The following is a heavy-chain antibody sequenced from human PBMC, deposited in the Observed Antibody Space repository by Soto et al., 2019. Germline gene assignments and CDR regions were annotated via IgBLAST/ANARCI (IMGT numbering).Heavy chain of an antibody. V-gene: IGHV4-31*03. Sequence: SETLSLTCTVSGGSISSGGYYWSWIRQHPGKGLEWIGYIYYSGSTYYNPSLKSRVTISVDTSKNQFSLKLSSVTAADTAVYYCARDGGPNCSGGSCYILWGQGTLVTVSS. CDR1: GGSISSGGYY. J-gene: IGHJ4*02. CDR2: IYYSGST. D-gene: IGHD2-15*01. CDR3: ARDGGPNCSGGSCYIL.